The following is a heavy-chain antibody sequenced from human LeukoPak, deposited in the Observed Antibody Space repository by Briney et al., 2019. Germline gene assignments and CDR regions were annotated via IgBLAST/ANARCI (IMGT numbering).Heavy chain of an antibody. CDR3: ARKRGRYCSGGSCYHFYYYYYYMDV. CDR2: IYHSGST. CDR1: RYSISSAYY. J-gene: IGHJ6*03. Sequence: PSETLSLTCTVSRYSISSAYYWGWIRQPPGKGLEGIGNIYHSGSTYYNPSLKSRVTISVDTSKNQFSLKLSSVTAADTAVYYCARKRGRYCSGGSCYHFYYYYYYMDVWGKGTTVTISS. V-gene: IGHV4-38-2*02. D-gene: IGHD2-15*01.